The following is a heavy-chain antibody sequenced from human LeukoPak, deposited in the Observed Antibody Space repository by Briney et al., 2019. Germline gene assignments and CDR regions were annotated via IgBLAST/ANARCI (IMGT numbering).Heavy chain of an antibody. CDR2: MNPSGST. CDR3: IVVIMTAVSYYLDV. V-gene: IGHV4-34*01. Sequence: SETLSLTCAVYGGSFSGYYWTWIRHTPEKGLEWIGEMNPSGSTNCNPSLKSRVTISVDTSKNQFSLTLSSDCARGRQDVTMIVVIMTAVSYYLDVWGKGTTVTV. J-gene: IGHJ6*03. D-gene: IGHD3-22*01. CDR1: GGSFSGYY.